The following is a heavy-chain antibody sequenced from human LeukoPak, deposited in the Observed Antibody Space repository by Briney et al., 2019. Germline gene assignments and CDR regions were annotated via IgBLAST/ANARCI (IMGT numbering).Heavy chain of an antibody. V-gene: IGHV3-30-3*01. CDR2: ISYDGSNK. CDR3: TRVLYSSGWYGDHY. Sequence: GGSLRLSCAASGFTFSSYAMHWVRQAPGKGLEWVAVISYDGSNKYYADSVKGRFTISRDNSKNTLYLQMNSLRAEDTAVYYCTRVLYSSGWYGDHYWGQGTLVTVSS. D-gene: IGHD6-19*01. CDR1: GFTFSSYA. J-gene: IGHJ4*02.